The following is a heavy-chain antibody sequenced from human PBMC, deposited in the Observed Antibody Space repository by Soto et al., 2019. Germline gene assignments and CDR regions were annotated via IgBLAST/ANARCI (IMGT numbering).Heavy chain of an antibody. CDR1: GGSMSFYY. V-gene: IGHV4-59*01. J-gene: IGHJ4*02. CDR2: IYYSGST. CDR3: ARITEKRGFFDY. Sequence: LETLSLTCTVSGGSMSFYYWSWIRQPPGKGLEWIGYIYYSGSTNYNPSLKSRVTISVDTSKNQFSLKLSSLTAADTAVYYCARITEKRGFFDYWGQGILVTVSS.